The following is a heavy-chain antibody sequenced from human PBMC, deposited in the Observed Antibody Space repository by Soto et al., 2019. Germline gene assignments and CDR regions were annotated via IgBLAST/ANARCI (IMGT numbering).Heavy chain of an antibody. J-gene: IGHJ6*02. V-gene: IGHV1-69*01. Sequence: QVQLVQSGAEVKKPGSSVKVSCKASGGTFSSYAISWVRQAPGQGLEWMGGIIPIFGTANYAQKFQGRVTITADESTSTDYMELSSLRSEDTAVYYCARKGGAAAGTDYYYGMDVWGQGTTVTVSS. D-gene: IGHD6-13*01. CDR3: ARKGGAAAGTDYYYGMDV. CDR2: IIPIFGTA. CDR1: GGTFSSYA.